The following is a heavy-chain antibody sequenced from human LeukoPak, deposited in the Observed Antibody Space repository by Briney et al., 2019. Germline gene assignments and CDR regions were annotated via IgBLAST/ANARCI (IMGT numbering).Heavy chain of an antibody. CDR3: AEDLGPSRGFDY. CDR2: VFYTGST. V-gene: IGHV4-59*01. Sequence: SETLSLTWTVSAASISAYYWGWIRQPPGKGLEWIGYVFYTGSTTYNPSLESRLTISIDTSKSQFSLKLNSVTAADTAVYYCAEDLGPSRGFDYWGRGTLVTVSS. D-gene: IGHD3-10*01. CDR1: AASISAYY. J-gene: IGHJ4*02.